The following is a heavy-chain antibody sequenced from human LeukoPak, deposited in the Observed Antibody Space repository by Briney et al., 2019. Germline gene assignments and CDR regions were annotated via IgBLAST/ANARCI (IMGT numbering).Heavy chain of an antibody. CDR2: INTNTGNP. J-gene: IGHJ4*02. CDR1: GYTFTNYV. Sequence: ASVKVSCKASGYTFTNYVMNWVRQAPGQGLEWMGWINTNTGNPTYAQGFTGRFVFSLDTSVSTTYLQISSLKAEDTAVYYCARSIVGATDYWGQGTLVTGSS. CDR3: ARSIVGATDY. D-gene: IGHD1-26*01. V-gene: IGHV7-4-1*02.